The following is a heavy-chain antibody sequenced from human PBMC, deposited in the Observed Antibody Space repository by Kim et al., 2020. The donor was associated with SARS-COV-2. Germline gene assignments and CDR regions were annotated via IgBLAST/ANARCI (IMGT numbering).Heavy chain of an antibody. Sequence: GGSLRLSCAASGFTFNSYVMSWVRQAPGKGLEWVSSISGSGGSRDHADSVRGRFTISRDNSKDTLYLQMSSLRVEDTAVYYCAKGSSYYSSRSYYFDIWGQGILVTVSS. D-gene: IGHD3-10*01. J-gene: IGHJ4*02. CDR3: AKGSSYYSSRSYYFDI. CDR2: ISGSGGSR. CDR1: GFTFNSYV. V-gene: IGHV3-23*01.